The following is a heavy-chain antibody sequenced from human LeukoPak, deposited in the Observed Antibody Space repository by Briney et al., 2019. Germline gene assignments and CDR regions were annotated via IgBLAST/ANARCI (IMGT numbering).Heavy chain of an antibody. D-gene: IGHD6-25*01. CDR3: ARSGGFGSDY. Sequence: ASETLSLTCIVSYGSISSYYWSWIRQPPGKGLKWIGQIYSSGITNYSPSLKSRVTISVDTSKNQFSLKLTSVTAADTAVYFCARSGGFGSDYWGQGTLVTVSS. J-gene: IGHJ4*02. CDR1: YGSISSYY. CDR2: IYSSGIT. V-gene: IGHV4-59*01.